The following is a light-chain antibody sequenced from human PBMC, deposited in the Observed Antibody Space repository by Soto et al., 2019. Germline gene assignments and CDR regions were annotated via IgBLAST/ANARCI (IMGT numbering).Light chain of an antibody. CDR3: HQYGTSPYT. Sequence: EIVLTQSPGTLSLSPGERATLSCRASQSVSSTYLAWYQQKPGQAPRLLMYDVSSRATGIPDRFSGSGSGTDFTITISRLEPEDFAVFYCHQYGTSPYTFGQGTKLEIK. J-gene: IGKJ2*01. CDR2: DVS. CDR1: QSVSSTY. V-gene: IGKV3-20*01.